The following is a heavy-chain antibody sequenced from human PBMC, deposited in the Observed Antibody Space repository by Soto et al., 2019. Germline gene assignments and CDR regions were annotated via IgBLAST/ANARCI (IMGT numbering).Heavy chain of an antibody. CDR1: GFSLSTSGVG. D-gene: IGHD4-17*01. V-gene: IGHV2-5*02. J-gene: IGHJ4*02. CDR3: AHRRSGERFDY. Sequence: QITLKESGPTLVKPTQTLTLTCTFSGFSLSTSGVGVGWIRQPPGKALEWLALIYWDDDKRYSPSLKSRLTXPMXTSKNQVVHTMTNMDPVDTATYYCAHRRSGERFDYWGQGTLVTVSS. CDR2: IYWDDDK.